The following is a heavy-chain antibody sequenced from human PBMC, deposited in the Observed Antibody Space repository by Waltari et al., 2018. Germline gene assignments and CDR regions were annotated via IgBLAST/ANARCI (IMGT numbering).Heavy chain of an antibody. D-gene: IGHD6-13*01. V-gene: IGHV3-15*01. CDR3: TTDPMMEPSSRNGNLVDS. CDR1: VFTFRDAW. CDR2: IKGKTERGRT. Sequence: EMQLVECGGGWVKPGGSLRLSCTASVFTFRDAWMSQVSQATGQWLEWVGWIKGKTERGRTDYAAPGNGRYTISRDESKITVYLQMNSLETESTAVYYCTTDPMMEPSSRNGNLVDSWGQGTMVTVAS. J-gene: IGHJ3*02.